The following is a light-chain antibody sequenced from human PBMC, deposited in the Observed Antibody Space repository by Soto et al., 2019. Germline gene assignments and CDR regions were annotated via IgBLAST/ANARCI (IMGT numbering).Light chain of an antibody. CDR1: HSVSSTY. CDR3: QHYGSSPYT. Sequence: EIVLTQSPGTLSLSPGERATLSCRASHSVSSTYVAWYQQKPGQAPRRLIYGALSRATGIPDRFSGSVSGTDYTLTISRLEPEDFAVYYCQHYGSSPYTFGQGTKLEIK. J-gene: IGKJ2*01. CDR2: GAL. V-gene: IGKV3-20*01.